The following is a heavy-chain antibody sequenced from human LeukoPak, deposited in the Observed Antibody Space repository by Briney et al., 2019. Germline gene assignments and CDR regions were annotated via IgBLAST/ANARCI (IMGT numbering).Heavy chain of an antibody. Sequence: GGSLRLSCAASGFSFSSYDMSWVRQAPGKGLEWVSAISGSGASTYHADSVKGRFPISRDNSKNTLYVQMNSLRAEDTAVYYCAKSQFGGVFDGFDFWGQSTMVTVSS. D-gene: IGHD3-16*01. V-gene: IGHV3-23*01. CDR2: ISGSGAST. CDR3: AKSQFGGVFDGFDF. CDR1: GFSFSSYD. J-gene: IGHJ3*01.